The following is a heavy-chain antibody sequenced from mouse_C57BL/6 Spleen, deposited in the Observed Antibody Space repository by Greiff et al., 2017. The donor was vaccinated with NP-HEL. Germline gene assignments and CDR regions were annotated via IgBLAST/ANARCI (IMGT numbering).Heavy chain of an antibody. J-gene: IGHJ3*01. Sequence: VQLKESGAELVRPGASVKLSCTASGFNIKDDYMHWVKQRPEQGLEWIGWIDPENGDTEYASKFQGKATITADTSSNTAYLPLSSLTSEDTAVYYCTRVYYGQRGFAYWGQGTLVTVSA. CDR2: IDPENGDT. CDR1: GFNIKDDY. D-gene: IGHD1-1*01. V-gene: IGHV14-4*01. CDR3: TRVYYGQRGFAY.